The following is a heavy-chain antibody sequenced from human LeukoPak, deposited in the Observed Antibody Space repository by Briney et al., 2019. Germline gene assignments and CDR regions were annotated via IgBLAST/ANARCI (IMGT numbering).Heavy chain of an antibody. D-gene: IGHD2-2*02. CDR3: ARDRVVPAAISWFDP. Sequence: KASETLSLTCAVYGGSFSGYYWSWIRQPPGKGLEWIGEINHSGSTNYNPSLKSRVTISVDTSKNQFSLKLSFVTAADTAVYYCARDRVVPAAISWFDPWGQGTLVTVSS. V-gene: IGHV4-34*01. CDR1: GGSFSGYY. J-gene: IGHJ5*02. CDR2: INHSGST.